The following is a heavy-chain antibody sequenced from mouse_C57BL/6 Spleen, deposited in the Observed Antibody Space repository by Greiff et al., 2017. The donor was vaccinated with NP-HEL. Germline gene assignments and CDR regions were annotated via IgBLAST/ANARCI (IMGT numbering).Heavy chain of an antibody. CDR3: ASSTMIRGWFAY. Sequence: EVKLLESGPVLVKPGASVKMSCKASGYTFTDYYMNWVKQSHGKSLEWIGVINPYNGGTSYNQKFKGKATLTVDKSSSTAYMELNSLTSEDSAVYYCASSTMIRGWFAYWGQGTLVTVSA. D-gene: IGHD2-4*01. CDR1: GYTFTDYY. V-gene: IGHV1-19*01. J-gene: IGHJ3*01. CDR2: INPYNGGT.